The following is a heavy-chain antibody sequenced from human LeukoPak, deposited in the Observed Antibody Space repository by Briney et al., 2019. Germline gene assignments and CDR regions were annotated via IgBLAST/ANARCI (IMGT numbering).Heavy chain of an antibody. J-gene: IGHJ6*04. D-gene: IGHD2-2*01. CDR2: IYYSGST. CDR3: ARAVGYCSSTSCYVADYYYGMDV. CDR1: GGSVSSGSYY. V-gene: IGHV4-61*01. Sequence: SETLSLTCTVSGGSVSSGSYYWSWTRQPPGKGLEWIGYIYYSGSTNYNPSLKSRVTISVDTSKNQFSLKLSSVTAADTAVYYCARAVGYCSSTSCYVADYYYGMDVWGKGTTVTVSS.